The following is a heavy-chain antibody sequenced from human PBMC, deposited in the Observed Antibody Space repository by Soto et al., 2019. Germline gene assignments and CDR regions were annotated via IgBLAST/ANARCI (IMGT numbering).Heavy chain of an antibody. J-gene: IGHJ4*02. CDR1: GFTFSTYG. V-gene: IGHV3-23*01. CDR2: ITGSGDST. D-gene: IGHD1-26*01. Sequence: EVQLLESGGGLVQPGGSLRLSCVASGFTFSTYGMSWVRQAPGKGLEWVSAITGSGDSTYYADSVKGRFTISRDNSKNTLYLQMNSLRAEDTAVYYCANRMRSVGWALLPDYWGQGTLVTVSS. CDR3: ANRMRSVGWALLPDY.